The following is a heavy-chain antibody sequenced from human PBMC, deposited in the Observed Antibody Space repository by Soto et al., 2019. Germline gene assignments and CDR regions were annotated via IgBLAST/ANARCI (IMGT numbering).Heavy chain of an antibody. V-gene: IGHV3-9*01. Sequence: GGSLRLSCAASGFTFDDYAMHWVRQAPGKGLEWVSGISWNSGNIDYADSVKGRFTISRDNAKNSLYLQMNSLRVEDTAVYYCVKEARLADVWGQGTTVTVSS. CDR2: ISWNSGNI. CDR3: VKEARLADV. CDR1: GFTFDDYA. D-gene: IGHD6-25*01. J-gene: IGHJ6*02.